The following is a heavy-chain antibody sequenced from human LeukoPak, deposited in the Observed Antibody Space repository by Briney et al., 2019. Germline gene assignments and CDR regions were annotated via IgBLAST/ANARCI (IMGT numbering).Heavy chain of an antibody. J-gene: IGHJ4*02. D-gene: IGHD3-22*01. CDR1: GFSRSTSGKG. CDR3: AHSPYYYDSSGQYYFDY. CDR2: NALDNDK. V-gene: IGHV2-70*12. Sequence: ESGPTLVNPTQTLTLTCTFLGFSRSTSGKGVGWIPHPPGKALEWLARNALDNDKHYSTSLKTRPTISKDTSKNQVVLTMTNMDPVDTATYYCAHSPYYYDSSGQYYFDYWGQGTLVTVSS.